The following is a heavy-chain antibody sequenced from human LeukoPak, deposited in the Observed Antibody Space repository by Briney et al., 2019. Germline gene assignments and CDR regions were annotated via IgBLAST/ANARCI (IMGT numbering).Heavy chain of an antibody. CDR3: AKAGRYCSSTSCYTLVDY. J-gene: IGHJ4*02. D-gene: IGHD2-2*02. CDR1: GLTFSSYA. CDR2: ISGSGGST. Sequence: GGSLRLSCAASGLTFSSYAMSWVRQAPGKGLEWVSAISGSGGSTYYADSVKGRFTISRDNSKNTLYLQMNSLRAEDTAVYYCAKAGRYCSSTSCYTLVDYWGQGTLVTVSS. V-gene: IGHV3-23*01.